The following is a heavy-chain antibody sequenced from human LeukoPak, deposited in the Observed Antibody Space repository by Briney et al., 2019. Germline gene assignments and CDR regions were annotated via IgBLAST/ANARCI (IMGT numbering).Heavy chain of an antibody. D-gene: IGHD5-24*01. Sequence: ASVKVSCKASGYTFTSYGISWVRQAPGQGLEWMGWISAYNGNTNYAQKLQGRVTMTTDTSTSTVYMELRSLRSDDTATYYCARDGATAGQFDYWGQGTRVTVSS. V-gene: IGHV1-18*01. CDR2: ISAYNGNT. CDR3: ARDGATAGQFDY. J-gene: IGHJ4*02. CDR1: GYTFTSYG.